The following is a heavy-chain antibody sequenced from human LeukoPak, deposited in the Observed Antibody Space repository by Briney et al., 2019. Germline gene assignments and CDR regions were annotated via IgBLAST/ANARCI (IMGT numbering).Heavy chain of an antibody. Sequence: WGSLRLSCAASGFTFSGSVMHWVRQASGKGLEWVGRIRSKANNYATAYVASVKGRFTISRDDSKNTAFLQMNSLKTEDTAVYYCTSNYCSGGSCYLYWGQGTLVTVSS. CDR3: TSNYCSGGSCYLY. D-gene: IGHD2-15*01. CDR2: IRSKANNYAT. V-gene: IGHV3-73*01. CDR1: GFTFSGSV. J-gene: IGHJ4*02.